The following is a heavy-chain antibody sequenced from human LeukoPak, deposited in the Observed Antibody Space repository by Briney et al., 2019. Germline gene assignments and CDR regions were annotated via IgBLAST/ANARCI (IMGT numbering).Heavy chain of an antibody. CDR3: ASMDYYDSSPGDY. D-gene: IGHD3-22*01. CDR2: IRADGDNT. Sequence: GGSLRLSCAASGFTFGHYAMSWVRQAPGKGLEWVSLIRADGDNTLYADSVKGRFSISRDNSKDTLFLQMNSLRAEDTAVYYCASMDYYDSSPGDYWGQGTLVTVSS. CDR1: GFTFGHYA. V-gene: IGHV3-23*01. J-gene: IGHJ4*02.